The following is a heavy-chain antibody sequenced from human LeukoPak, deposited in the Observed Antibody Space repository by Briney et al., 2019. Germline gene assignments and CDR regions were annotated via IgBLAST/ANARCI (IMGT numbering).Heavy chain of an antibody. Sequence: PGGSLRLSCAASGFTDKSNYKSWLRQATGKALEGGSDIYSGGSTYYADSVKGRFTISRDNSKNTLYLQMNSLRAEDTAVYYCAREVWQQLVPGAAFDIWGQGTMVTVSS. CDR2: IYSGGST. CDR1: GFTDKSNY. D-gene: IGHD6-13*01. J-gene: IGHJ3*02. V-gene: IGHV3-53*01. CDR3: AREVWQQLVPGAAFDI.